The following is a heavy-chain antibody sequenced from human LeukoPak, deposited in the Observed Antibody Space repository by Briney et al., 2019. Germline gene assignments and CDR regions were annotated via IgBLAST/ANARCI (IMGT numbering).Heavy chain of an antibody. CDR3: ARMGRIHWAFDI. D-gene: IGHD1-1*01. J-gene: IGHJ3*02. CDR1: GYTFTGYY. V-gene: IGHV1-2*02. CDR2: INPNSGDT. Sequence: EASVKVSCKASGYTFTGYYMHWVRQAPGQGLEWMGWINPNSGDTNYAQKFQGRVTMTRDTSISTAYMGLSRLRSDDTAVYYCARMGRIHWAFDIWGQGTMVTVSS.